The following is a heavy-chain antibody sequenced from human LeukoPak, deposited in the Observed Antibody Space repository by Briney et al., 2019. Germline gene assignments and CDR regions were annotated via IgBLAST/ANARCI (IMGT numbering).Heavy chain of an antibody. Sequence: PSETLSRTCAVSGGSVSSSNWWGWVRQPPGKGLEWIGAIYHSGTTTYNPSLKSRVTISVDKSKDQFSLNLSSVTAADTAVYYCARRGDGYGHFDFWGQGTLVTVSS. CDR1: GGSVSSSNW. J-gene: IGHJ4*02. V-gene: IGHV4-4*02. CDR3: ARRGDGYGHFDF. CDR2: IYHSGTT. D-gene: IGHD5-24*01.